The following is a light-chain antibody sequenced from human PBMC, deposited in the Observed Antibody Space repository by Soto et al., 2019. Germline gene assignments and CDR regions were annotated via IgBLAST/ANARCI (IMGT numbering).Light chain of an antibody. Sequence: DIQMTQSPSTLSASVGDRVTITCRASQSLSRWLAWYQQKPGKAPKLLIYDDSSLESGVPSRFSGSASGTEFTLTISSLQPDDFATYYCQQYQTLWTFGQGTKVDIK. CDR3: QQYQTLWT. V-gene: IGKV1-5*01. CDR2: DDS. CDR1: QSLSRW. J-gene: IGKJ1*01.